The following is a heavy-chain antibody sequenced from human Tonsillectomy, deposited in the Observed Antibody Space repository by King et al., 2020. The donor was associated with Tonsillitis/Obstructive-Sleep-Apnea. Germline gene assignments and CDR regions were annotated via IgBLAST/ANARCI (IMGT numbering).Heavy chain of an antibody. J-gene: IGHJ5*02. CDR1: GGSISSGGYY. D-gene: IGHD3-16*01. Sequence: QLQESGPGLVKPSQTLSLTCTVSGGSISSGGYYWSWIRQHPGKGLEWIGYIYYSGSTYYNPSLKSRVTISVDTSKNQFSLKLSSVTAADTAVYYCARTPVRLAIALFTEHTQNWSDPCGQGTLFTVSS. V-gene: IGHV4-31*03. CDR2: IYYSGST. CDR3: ARTPVRLAIALFTEHTQNWSDP.